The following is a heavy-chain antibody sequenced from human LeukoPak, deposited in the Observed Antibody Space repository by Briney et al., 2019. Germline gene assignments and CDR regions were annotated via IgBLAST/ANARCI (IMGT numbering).Heavy chain of an antibody. D-gene: IGHD3-3*01. V-gene: IGHV4-39*01. CDR2: IYYSGST. Sequence: SETLSLTCAFSVRSISSSCYYCGWVRRPPGKGLGWNGSIYYSGSTYYNPSLKSRVTISVDTHQNQFCLKLSSVTAADTAVYYCARQWADFWNGYYLVFDYWGQGTLVTVS. CDR3: ARQWADFWNGYYLVFDY. J-gene: IGHJ4*02. CDR1: VRSISSSCYY.